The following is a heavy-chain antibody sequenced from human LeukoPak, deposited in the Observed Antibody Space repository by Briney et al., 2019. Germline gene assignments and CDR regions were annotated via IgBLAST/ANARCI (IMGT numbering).Heavy chain of an antibody. CDR1: GFTFSSYA. D-gene: IGHD2-15*01. CDR2: ISWNGDTI. J-gene: IGHJ4*02. CDR3: ARELPFDY. V-gene: IGHV3-20*04. Sequence: PGGSLRLSCAASGFTFSSYAMSWVRQAPGKGLEWVSEISWNGDTIGYADSVKGRFLISRDNARRSLYLQMNSLRAEDTAVYYCARELPFDYWGQGTLVTVSS.